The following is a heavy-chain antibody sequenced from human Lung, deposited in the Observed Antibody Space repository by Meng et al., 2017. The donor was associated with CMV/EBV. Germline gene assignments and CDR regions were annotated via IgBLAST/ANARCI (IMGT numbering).Heavy chain of an antibody. D-gene: IGHD7-27*01. Sequence: ASVKVSCKASGYTFTGHFMHWVRQARGQGLEWMGWIQPNTGVTNYARNFQGRVTMTRDTSISTVYMELGGLRSDDTAMYYCARDDNWGPDYWGQGTVVTVSS. CDR2: IQPNTGVT. J-gene: IGHJ4*02. CDR1: GYTFTGHF. V-gene: IGHV1-2*02. CDR3: ARDDNWGPDY.